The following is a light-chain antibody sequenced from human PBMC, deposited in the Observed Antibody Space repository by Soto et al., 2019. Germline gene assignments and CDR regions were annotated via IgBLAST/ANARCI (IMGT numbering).Light chain of an antibody. CDR1: KNDIGVYDF. V-gene: IGLV2-8*01. CDR3: KSYAGSNRYV. CDR2: ETV. Sequence: QSVLTQLPSASGSPGQSVTISCTETKNDIGVYDFVSCYQHHPCKAPRLISYETVPRPSWLPDRFSGSKSGNTASLTVSGLQAADEADYFCKSYAGSNRYVFGSGTKVTVL. J-gene: IGLJ1*01.